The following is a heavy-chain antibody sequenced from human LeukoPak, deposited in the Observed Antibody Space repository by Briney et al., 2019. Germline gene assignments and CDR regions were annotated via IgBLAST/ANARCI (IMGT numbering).Heavy chain of an antibody. D-gene: IGHD3-10*01. CDR1: GYTFTSYG. J-gene: IGHJ4*02. V-gene: IGHV1-18*01. Sequence: ASVKVSCKASGYTFTSYGISWVRQAPGQGLEWMGWISAYNGNTNYAQKLQGRVTMTTDTSTSTAYMELRSLRSDDTAVYYCARGYGPATVRGVIIYWGQGTLVTVSS. CDR2: ISAYNGNT. CDR3: ARGYGPATVRGVIIY.